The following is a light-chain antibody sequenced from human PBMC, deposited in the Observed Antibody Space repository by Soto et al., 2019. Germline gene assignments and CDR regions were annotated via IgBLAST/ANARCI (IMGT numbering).Light chain of an antibody. J-gene: IGKJ3*01. Sequence: EMVMTQSPATLSVSPGERVTLSCRASESVHSNLAWYQQKPGQGPRLLIYYASTRVTGVPDRFRGSGSGTEFTLPISSLQSEDFGVYYCQHYSNWPPTFGPGTKVEIK. V-gene: IGKV3-15*01. CDR3: QHYSNWPPT. CDR2: YAS. CDR1: ESVHSN.